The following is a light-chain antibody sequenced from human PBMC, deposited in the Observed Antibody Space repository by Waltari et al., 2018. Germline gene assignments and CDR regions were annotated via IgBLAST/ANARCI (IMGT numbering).Light chain of an antibody. V-gene: IGKV1-5*03. Sequence: DIQMTQSPSTLSASVGDRVIFSCRASQSISKLLSCSKQKPGKDHKLLIYKASTLESGVPSRFSGSGSGTEFTLTISSLQPDDFATYYCQQYNSYSLLSFGGGTKVEIK. CDR3: QQYNSYSLLS. CDR2: KAS. J-gene: IGKJ4*01. CDR1: QSISKL.